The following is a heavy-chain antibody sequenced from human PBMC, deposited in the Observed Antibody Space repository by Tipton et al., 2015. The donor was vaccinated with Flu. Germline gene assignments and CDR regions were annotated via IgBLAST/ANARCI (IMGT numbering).Heavy chain of an antibody. CDR1: GGSFSGYY. Sequence: LRLSCAVYGGSFSGYYWSWIRQPPGKGLEWIGEINHSGSTNYNPSLKSRATISVDTSKNQFSLKLSSVTAADTAVYYCAKHCSGGSCSHAFDIWGQGTMVTVSS. V-gene: IGHV4-34*01. D-gene: IGHD2-15*01. CDR2: INHSGST. J-gene: IGHJ3*02. CDR3: AKHCSGGSCSHAFDI.